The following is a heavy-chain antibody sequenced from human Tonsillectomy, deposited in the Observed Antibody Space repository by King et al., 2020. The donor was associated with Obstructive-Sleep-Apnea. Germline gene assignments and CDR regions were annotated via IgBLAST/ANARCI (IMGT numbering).Heavy chain of an antibody. Sequence: QLVKSGAEVKKPGASVKVSCKASGYTFTGYYMHWVRQAPGQGLEWMGWINPNSGGTNYAQKFQGWVTMTRDTSISTAYMELSRLRSDDTAVYYCARGYCSGGSCYSSDYWGQGTLVTVSS. D-gene: IGHD2-15*01. CDR1: GYTFTGYY. CDR3: ARGYCSGGSCYSSDY. J-gene: IGHJ4*02. CDR2: INPNSGGT. V-gene: IGHV1-2*04.